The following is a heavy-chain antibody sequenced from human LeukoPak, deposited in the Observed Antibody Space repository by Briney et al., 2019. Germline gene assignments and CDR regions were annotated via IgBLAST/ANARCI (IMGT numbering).Heavy chain of an antibody. J-gene: IGHJ4*02. CDR1: GFTFSSYG. D-gene: IGHD1-26*01. CDR3: ARGRWELLLKDY. Sequence: GGSLRLSCAASGFTFSSYGMHWVRQAPGKGLEWVAVISYDGSNKYSADSVKGRFTISRDNSKNTLYLQMNSLRAEDTAVYYCARGRWELLLKDYWGQGTLVTVSS. V-gene: IGHV3-30*03. CDR2: ISYDGSNK.